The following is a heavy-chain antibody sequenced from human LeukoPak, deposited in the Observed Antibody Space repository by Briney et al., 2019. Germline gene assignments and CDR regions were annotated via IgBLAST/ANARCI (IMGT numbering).Heavy chain of an antibody. Sequence: ASVKVSCKASGGTFSSYAISWVRQAPGQGLEWTGRIIPILGIANYAQKFQGRVTITADKSTSTAYMELSSLRSEDTAVYYCATMGTYCGGDCSFPPDYWGQGTLVTVSS. V-gene: IGHV1-69*04. J-gene: IGHJ4*02. CDR1: GGTFSSYA. CDR3: ATMGTYCGGDCSFPPDY. CDR2: IIPILGIA. D-gene: IGHD2-21*01.